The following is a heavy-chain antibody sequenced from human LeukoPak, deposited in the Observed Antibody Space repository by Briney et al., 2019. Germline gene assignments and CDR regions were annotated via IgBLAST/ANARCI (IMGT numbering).Heavy chain of an antibody. CDR2: ISSSSSYI. J-gene: IGHJ6*02. D-gene: IGHD2-15*01. CDR1: GFTFSSYS. V-gene: IGHV3-21*01. Sequence: GGSLRLSCAASGFTFSSYSMNWVRQAPGKGLEWVSSISSSSSYIYYADSVKGRFTISRDNAKNSLYLQMNSLRAEDTAVYYCARDPLYYCSGGSCYFPQRYYYYYYSMDVWGQGTTVTVSS. CDR3: ARDPLYYCSGGSCYFPQRYYYYYYSMDV.